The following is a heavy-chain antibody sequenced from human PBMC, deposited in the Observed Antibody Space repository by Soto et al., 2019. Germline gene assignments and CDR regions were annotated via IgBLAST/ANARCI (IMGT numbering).Heavy chain of an antibody. CDR3: ARQHCRYYYGSGSQCLPNYGMDV. CDR2: IYYSGST. V-gene: IGHV4-39*01. CDR1: GGSISSSSYY. J-gene: IGHJ6*01. D-gene: IGHD3-10*01. Sequence: TSETLSLTCTVSGGSISSSSYYWGWIRQPPGKGLEWIGSIYYSGSTYYNPSLKSRVTISVDTSKNQFSLKLSSVTAADTAVYYCARQHCRYYYGSGSQCLPNYGMDVWGQGTTVTVSS.